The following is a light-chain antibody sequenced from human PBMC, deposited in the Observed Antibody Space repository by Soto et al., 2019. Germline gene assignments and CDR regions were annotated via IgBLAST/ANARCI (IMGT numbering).Light chain of an antibody. V-gene: IGLV2-23*01. J-gene: IGLJ3*02. CDR2: EGS. Sequence: QSALTQPASVSGSPGQSFTLSCTRASSGVENYNLVSWYQHHPGKAPKLIIYEGSQRPSGVSDRFSGSKSGNTASLTISGLQAEDEADYYCSSYAGGVVFGGRTKVTVL. CDR1: SSGVENYNL. CDR3: SSYAGGVV.